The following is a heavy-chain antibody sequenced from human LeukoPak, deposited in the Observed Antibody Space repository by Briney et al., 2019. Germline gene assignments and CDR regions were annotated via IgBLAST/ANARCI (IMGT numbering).Heavy chain of an antibody. J-gene: IGHJ4*02. Sequence: GRSLRLSCAASGFTFSSYGMHWVRQAPGKGLEWVAVISYDGSNKYYADSVKGRFTISRDNSKNTLYLQMNSLRAEDTAVDYCAKGGGGGYSYGQRLGYWGQGTLVTVSS. D-gene: IGHD5-18*01. V-gene: IGHV3-30*18. CDR2: ISYDGSNK. CDR3: AKGGGGGYSYGQRLGY. CDR1: GFTFSSYG.